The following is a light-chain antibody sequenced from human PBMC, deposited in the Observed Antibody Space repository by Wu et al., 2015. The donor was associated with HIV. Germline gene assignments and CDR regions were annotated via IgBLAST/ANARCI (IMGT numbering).Light chain of an antibody. Sequence: DIQMTQSPSSLSASVGDRVTITCQASQDISNYLNWYQQKVGEAPKLLIYDASNLKTGVPSRFSGSGSGTDFTFTINSLQPEDIATYYCQQNDNLPITFGQGTRLQIK. CDR1: QDISNY. CDR3: QQNDNLPIT. CDR2: DAS. J-gene: IGKJ5*01. V-gene: IGKV1-33*01.